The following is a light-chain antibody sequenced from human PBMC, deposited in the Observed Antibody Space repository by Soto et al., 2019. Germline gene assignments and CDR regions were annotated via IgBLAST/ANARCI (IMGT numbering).Light chain of an antibody. CDR2: EVS. Sequence: QSALTQPASVSGSPGQSITISCTGTGSDVGGYNYVSWYQQHPGKAPKLMSYEVSNRPSGVSNRFSGSKSGNTASLTISGLQAEDEADYYCSSYTSSTTLGVFGGGTKLTVL. V-gene: IGLV2-14*01. CDR3: SSYTSSTTLGV. J-gene: IGLJ2*01. CDR1: GSDVGGYNY.